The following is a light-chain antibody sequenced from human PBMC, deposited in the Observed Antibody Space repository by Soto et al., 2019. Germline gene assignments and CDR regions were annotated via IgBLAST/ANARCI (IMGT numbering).Light chain of an antibody. CDR1: QGIRND. CDR2: EAS. Sequence: AILMTQSPSSLSASVGDRVTVTCRASQGIRNDLAWYQQNPGKAPKLLIYEASTLQSGVPSRFSGSYSGTVFTLTIGSLQPEDFATYYCLQDFNYPRTFGQGTKVEIK. V-gene: IGKV1-6*01. J-gene: IGKJ1*01. CDR3: LQDFNYPRT.